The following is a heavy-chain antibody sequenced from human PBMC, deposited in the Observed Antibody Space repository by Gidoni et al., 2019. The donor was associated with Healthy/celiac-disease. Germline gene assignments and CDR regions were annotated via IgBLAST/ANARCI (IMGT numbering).Heavy chain of an antibody. Sequence: EVQLLESGGGLVQPGGSLRLSCAASGFTFSSYAMSWVRQPPGKGLEWVSAISGSGGSTYYADSVKGRFTISRDNSKNTLYLQMNSLRAEDTAVYYCARTEGTTFVYFDYWGQGTLVTVSS. J-gene: IGHJ4*02. V-gene: IGHV3-23*01. CDR1: GFTFSSYA. CDR3: ARTEGTTFVYFDY. D-gene: IGHD1-7*01. CDR2: ISGSGGST.